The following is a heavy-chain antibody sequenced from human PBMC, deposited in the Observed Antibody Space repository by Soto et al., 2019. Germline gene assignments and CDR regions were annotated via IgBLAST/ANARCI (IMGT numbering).Heavy chain of an antibody. CDR3: ASFDGSMVRGGRSSPYEVDV. CDR1: RGTFNNYA. J-gene: IGHJ6*02. D-gene: IGHD3-10*01. CDR2: IIPTFGTG. Sequence: QVLLVQSGPEVKKPGSSVKVSCKASRGTFNNYAINWVRQAPGRGLEWMGGIIPTFGTGNHVQDFQGRFTITADESTTTAYMELNSLRSEDTAIYYCASFDGSMVRGGRSSPYEVDVWGQGTTVIVSS. V-gene: IGHV1-69*01.